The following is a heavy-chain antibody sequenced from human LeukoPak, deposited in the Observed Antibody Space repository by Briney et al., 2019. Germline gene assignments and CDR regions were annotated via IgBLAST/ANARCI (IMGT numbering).Heavy chain of an antibody. CDR2: IWYDGSNK. CDR1: GFTFSSYA. Sequence: PGGSLRLSCAASGFTFSSYAMHWVRQAPGKGLEWVAVIWYDGSNKYYADSVKGRFTISRDNSKNTLYLQMNSLRAEDTAVYYCAKENEPLGYSYGNDWYFDLWGRGTLVTVSS. CDR3: AKENEPLGYSYGNDWYFDL. D-gene: IGHD5-18*01. J-gene: IGHJ2*01. V-gene: IGHV3-33*06.